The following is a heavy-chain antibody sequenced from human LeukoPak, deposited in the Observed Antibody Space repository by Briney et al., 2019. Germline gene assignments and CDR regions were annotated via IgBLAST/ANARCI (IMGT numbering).Heavy chain of an antibody. Sequence: PSETLSLTCTVSGGSISRYYWSWIRQPPGKGLEWIGYIYTSGSTNYNPSRRSRVTISVDTSKNQFSLKLSSVTAADTAVYYCARLGAEAVARWEYYYYMDVWGKGTTVTVSS. D-gene: IGHD6-19*01. CDR1: GGSISRYY. CDR3: ARLGAEAVARWEYYYYMDV. J-gene: IGHJ6*03. CDR2: IYTSGST. V-gene: IGHV4-4*09.